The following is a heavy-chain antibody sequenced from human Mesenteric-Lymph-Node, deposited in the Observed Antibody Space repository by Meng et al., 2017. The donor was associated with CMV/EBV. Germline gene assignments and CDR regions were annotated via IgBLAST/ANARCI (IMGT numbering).Heavy chain of an antibody. D-gene: IGHD6-13*01. J-gene: IGHJ4*02. CDR3: VHSSSWYMFDY. V-gene: IGHV5-51*01. CDR2: IYPGDSDT. CDR1: GYSFTSYW. Sequence: GESLKISCKGSGYSFTSYWIGWVRQMPGKGLEWMGIIYPGDSDTRYSPSFQGQITISADKSISTAYLQWSSLKASDTAMYYCVHSSSWYMFDYWGQGTLVTVSS.